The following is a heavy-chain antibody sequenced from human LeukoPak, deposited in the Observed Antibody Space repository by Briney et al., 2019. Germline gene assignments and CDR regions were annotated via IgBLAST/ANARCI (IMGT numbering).Heavy chain of an antibody. D-gene: IGHD3-3*01. V-gene: IGHV1-2*02. CDR1: GYTFTGYY. Sequence: GASVKVSCKASGYTFTGYYMHWVRQAPGQGLEWMGWINPNSGGTNYAQKFQGRVTMTRDTSISTAYMELSRLRSDDTAVYYCARAGDMTIFGVVITGPNDYWGQGTLVTVSS. CDR3: ARAGDMTIFGVVITGPNDY. J-gene: IGHJ4*02. CDR2: INPNSGGT.